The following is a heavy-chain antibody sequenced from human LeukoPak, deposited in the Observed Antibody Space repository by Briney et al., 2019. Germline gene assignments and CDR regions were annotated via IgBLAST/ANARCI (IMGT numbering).Heavy chain of an antibody. CDR2: INHSGST. V-gene: IGHV4-34*01. D-gene: IGHD3-10*01. J-gene: IGHJ4*02. CDR1: GGSFNYYY. CDR3: ARGGLISVRPGLDH. Sequence: SETLSLTCGVYGGSFNYYYWTWILQPPGKGLEWIGEINHSGSTDYNPSLKSRVTISVHTSKKQFSLKMTSVTAADTAVYYCARGGLISVRPGLDHWGQGTLVTVSS.